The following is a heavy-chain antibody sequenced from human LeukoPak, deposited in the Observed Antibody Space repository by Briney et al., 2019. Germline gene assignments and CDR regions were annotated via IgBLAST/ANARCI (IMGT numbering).Heavy chain of an antibody. CDR3: ARRYCSGGSCYSFDY. D-gene: IGHD2-15*01. CDR1: GFTFSSYE. V-gene: IGHV3-48*03. Sequence: GGSLRLSCAASGFTFSSYEMNWVRQAPGKGLEGVSYISSSGSTIYYADSVKGRFPISRDNAKKALYLQMNSLRAEDTAVYYCARRYCSGGSCYSFDYWGQGTLVTVSS. J-gene: IGHJ4*02. CDR2: ISSSGSTI.